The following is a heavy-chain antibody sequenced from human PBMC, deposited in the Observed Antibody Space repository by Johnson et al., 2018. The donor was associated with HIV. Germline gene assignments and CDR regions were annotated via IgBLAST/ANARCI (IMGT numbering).Heavy chain of an antibody. Sequence: VQLVESGGGLVQPGGSLRLSCAASGFTFSNYWMHLVRQAPGQGLVWVSRVNSDGSSLSYADSVKGRFTISRDNAKNTLYLQMNSLRAEDTAAYYCARDGKYSSIGPDAFDVWGQGTMVAVSS. CDR1: GFTFSNYW. J-gene: IGHJ3*01. D-gene: IGHD6-13*01. CDR2: VNSDGSSL. CDR3: ARDGKYSSIGPDAFDV. V-gene: IGHV3-74*01.